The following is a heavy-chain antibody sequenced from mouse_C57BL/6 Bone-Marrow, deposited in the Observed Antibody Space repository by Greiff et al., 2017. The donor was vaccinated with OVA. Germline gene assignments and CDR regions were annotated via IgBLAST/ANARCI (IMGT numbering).Heavy chain of an antibody. CDR1: GFTFSDFY. V-gene: IGHV7-1*01. CDR3: ARDAHYDMDY. J-gene: IGHJ4*01. CDR2: SRNKANDYTT. Sequence: DVMLVESGGGLVQSGRSLRLSCATSGFTFSDFYMEWVRQAPGKGLEWIAASRNKANDYTTEYSASVKGRFIVSRDTSQSILYLQMNALRAEDTAIYYCARDAHYDMDYWGQGTSVTVSS.